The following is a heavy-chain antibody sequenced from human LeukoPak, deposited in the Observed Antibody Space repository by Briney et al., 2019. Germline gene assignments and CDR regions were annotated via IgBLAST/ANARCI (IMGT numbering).Heavy chain of an antibody. CDR2: INTNTGNP. Sequence: GASVKVSCKASGYTFTSYAMNWVRQAPGQGLEWMGWINTNTGNPTYAQGFTGRFVFSLDTSVSTAYLQISSLKAEDTAVYYCASKPPGYNWHYMDVWGKGTTVTVSS. V-gene: IGHV7-4-1*02. J-gene: IGHJ6*03. CDR3: ASKPPGYNWHYMDV. D-gene: IGHD1-1*01. CDR1: GYTFTSYA.